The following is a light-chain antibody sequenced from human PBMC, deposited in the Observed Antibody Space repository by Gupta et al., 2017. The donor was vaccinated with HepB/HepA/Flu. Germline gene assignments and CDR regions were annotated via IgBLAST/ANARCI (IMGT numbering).Light chain of an antibody. Sequence: EIVLTQSPGTLSLSPGERATPSCRASQSVSSSYLAWYQQKPGQAPRLLIYGASSRATGIPDRFSGSGSGTDFTLTISRLEPEDFAVYYCQQEGSSLCSFGQGTKLEIK. J-gene: IGKJ2*04. CDR2: GAS. CDR1: QSVSSSY. V-gene: IGKV3-20*01. CDR3: QQEGSSLCS.